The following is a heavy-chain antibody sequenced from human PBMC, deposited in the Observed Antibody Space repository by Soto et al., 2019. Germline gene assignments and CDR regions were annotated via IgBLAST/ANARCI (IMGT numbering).Heavy chain of an antibody. J-gene: IGHJ4*02. D-gene: IGHD6-19*01. CDR3: ARSAGWYAVHS. CDR2: IYHTGTT. V-gene: IGHV4-4*02. CDR1: GDSVSSNNY. Sequence: QVQLQESGPGLVKPSGTLSLTCAVSGDSVSSNNYWCWVRQPPGKGLEWIGEIYHTGTTTYNPSLKSRVTISVDKSNNKFSLNLSSVTAADTAVYYCARSAGWYAVHSWGPGTLVTVSS.